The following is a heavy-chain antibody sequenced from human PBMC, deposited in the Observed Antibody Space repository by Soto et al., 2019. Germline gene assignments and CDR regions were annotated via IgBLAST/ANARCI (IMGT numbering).Heavy chain of an antibody. CDR2: IYSSGNP. D-gene: IGHD6-13*01. V-gene: IGHV4-4*07. CDR1: GGSISNYY. CDR3: ARQTTFSSSWYDY. Sequence: SETLSLTCPVSGGSISNYYWTWIRQPAGKGLDWIGRIYSSGNPNYNSSLKSRLTMSVDTSKNQFSLKLTSVTAADTAVYYCARQTTFSSSWYDYWGQGTLVTVSS. J-gene: IGHJ4*02.